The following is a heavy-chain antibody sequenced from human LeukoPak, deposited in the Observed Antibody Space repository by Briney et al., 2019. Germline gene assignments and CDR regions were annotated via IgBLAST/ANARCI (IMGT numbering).Heavy chain of an antibody. CDR2: VNFRGTIS. J-gene: IGHJ6*02. CDR1: GFTFNNFA. D-gene: IGHD3-3*01. V-gene: IGHV3-23*01. Sequence: GSLRLSCAASGFTFNNFAMNWVRQAPGKGLEWVSSVNFRGTISYYADSVKGRFTISRDNSKNTLFLQMDSLRAEDAAIYYCAKAISPRLDYYYGMDVWGQGTTVTVSS. CDR3: AKAISPRLDYYYGMDV.